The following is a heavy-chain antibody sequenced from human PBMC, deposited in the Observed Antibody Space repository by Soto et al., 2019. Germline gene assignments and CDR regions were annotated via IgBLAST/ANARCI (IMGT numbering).Heavy chain of an antibody. CDR2: IDPSDSYT. D-gene: IGHD6-13*01. CDR1: GYSFTSYW. Sequence: GESLKISCKGSGYSFTSYWISWVRQMPGKGLEWMGRIDPSDSYTNCSPSFQGHVTISADKSISTAYLQWSSLKASDTAMYYCAREGRIAAAGLPYYYYGMDVWGQGTTVTVSS. V-gene: IGHV5-10-1*01. J-gene: IGHJ6*02. CDR3: AREGRIAAAGLPYYYYGMDV.